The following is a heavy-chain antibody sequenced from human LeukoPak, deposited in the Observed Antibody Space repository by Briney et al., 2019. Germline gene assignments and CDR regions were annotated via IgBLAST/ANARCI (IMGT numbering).Heavy chain of an antibody. CDR2: IYHSGNT. CDR3: ARWGDIVVVPNNWFDP. J-gene: IGHJ5*02. Sequence: PSETLSLTCAVSGGSISSSNWWSWVRQPPGKGLEWIGEIYHSGNTNYNPSLKSRVTISIDKSKNQFSLKLSSVTAADTAVYYCARWGDIVVVPNNWFDPWGQGTLVTVSS. D-gene: IGHD2-2*01. CDR1: GGSISSSNW. V-gene: IGHV4/OR15-8*02.